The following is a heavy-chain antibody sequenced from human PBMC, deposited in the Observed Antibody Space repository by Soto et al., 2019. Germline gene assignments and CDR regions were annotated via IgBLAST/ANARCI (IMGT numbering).Heavy chain of an antibody. CDR1: GFTFSSSS. Sequence: GASVKVSCKASGFTFSSSSMQWVRQARGQRLEWIGWIVVGSGNTNYAQKFQERVTITRDMSTSTAYMELSSLRSEDTAVYYCAADPSFDWLLYYAHDAFDIWGQGTMVTVSS. CDR3: AADPSFDWLLYYAHDAFDI. CDR2: IVVGSGNT. J-gene: IGHJ3*02. D-gene: IGHD3-9*01. V-gene: IGHV1-58*02.